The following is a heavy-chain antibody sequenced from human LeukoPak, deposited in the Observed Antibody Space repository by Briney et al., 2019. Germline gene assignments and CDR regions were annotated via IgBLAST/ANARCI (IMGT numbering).Heavy chain of an antibody. CDR3: ARRADCSGGSCQLYYFDY. Sequence: GGSLRLSCAASGFIFSSYAMHWVRQAPGKGLEYVSAISSNGGSTYYANSVKGRFTISRDNSKNTLYLQMGSLRAEDMAVYYCARRADCSGGSCQLYYFDYWGQGTLVTVSS. V-gene: IGHV3-64*01. J-gene: IGHJ4*02. CDR2: ISSNGGST. D-gene: IGHD2-15*01. CDR1: GFIFSSYA.